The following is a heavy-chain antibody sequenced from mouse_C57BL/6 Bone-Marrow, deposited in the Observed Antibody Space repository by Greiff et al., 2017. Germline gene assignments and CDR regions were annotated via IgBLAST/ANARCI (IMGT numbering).Heavy chain of an antibody. CDR1: GYTFTSSG. D-gene: IGHD3-1*01. J-gene: IGHJ4*01. CDR3: ARWGLRRGYAMDY. Sequence: QVQLQQSGAELARPGASVKLSCKASGYTFTSSGISWVKQRTGQGLEWIGEIYPRSGNTYYNEKFKGKATLTADNSSSPAYMELRSLTSEDSAVYFCARWGLRRGYAMDYWGQGTSVTVSS. V-gene: IGHV1-81*01. CDR2: IYPRSGNT.